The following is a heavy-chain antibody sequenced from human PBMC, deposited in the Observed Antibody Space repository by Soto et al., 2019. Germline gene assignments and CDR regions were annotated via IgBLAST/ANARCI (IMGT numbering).Heavy chain of an antibody. CDR1: GFTFRKAW. V-gene: IGHV3-15*05. D-gene: IGHD2-21*01. Sequence: GGSLRLSCAASGFTFRKAWLSWVRQAPGKGLEWVGRIKAKSDGGTTDYAATLKGSLTISRNDSKNTLYLQMSSLKIEDTAVHFCTTPHISDYCWGEVALVTVYS. CDR2: IKAKSDGGTT. J-gene: IGHJ4*02. CDR3: TTPHISDYC.